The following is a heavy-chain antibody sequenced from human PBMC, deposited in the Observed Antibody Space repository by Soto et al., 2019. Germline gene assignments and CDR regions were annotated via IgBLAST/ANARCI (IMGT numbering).Heavy chain of an antibody. CDR1: GFTFSNYG. CDR3: ARGDLDWLTRPFDD. D-gene: IGHD3-9*01. Sequence: QVQLVESGGGVVQPGRSLRLSCAASGFTFSNYGMHWVRQAPGKGLEWVAVIWYNGINKYYGDSVKGRFTISRDNSNNTVYLQMNSLRDEDTAVYYCARGDLDWLTRPFDDWGQGTLVTVSA. V-gene: IGHV3-33*01. CDR2: IWYNGINK. J-gene: IGHJ4*02.